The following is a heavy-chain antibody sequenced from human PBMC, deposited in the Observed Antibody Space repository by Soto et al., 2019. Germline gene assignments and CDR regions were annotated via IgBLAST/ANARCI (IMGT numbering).Heavy chain of an antibody. Sequence: QVQLVQSGAEVKKPGSSVKVSCKASGGTFSSYTISWVRQAPGQGLEWMGRIIPILGIANYEQKFQGSVTITAEKXXXXXXXXXXXXXXXXXXXXXXPXXXVQYFDYWGQGTLVTVST. V-gene: IGHV1-69*02. J-gene: IGHJ4*02. CDR3: PXXXVQYFDY. CDR1: GGTFSSYT. CDR2: IIPILGIA.